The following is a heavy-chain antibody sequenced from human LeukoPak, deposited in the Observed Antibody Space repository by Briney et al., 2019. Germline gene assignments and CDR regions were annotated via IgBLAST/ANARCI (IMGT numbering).Heavy chain of an antibody. V-gene: IGHV1-46*01. Sequence: ASVKVSCKASGYTFTSYYMHWVRQAPGQGLEWMGIINPSGGSTSYAQKFQGRVTMTRDMYTSTVYMELSSLRSEDTAVYYCARYPRSNYERHAFDIWGQGTMVTVSS. D-gene: IGHD4-11*01. CDR3: ARYPRSNYERHAFDI. CDR2: INPSGGST. CDR1: GYTFTSYY. J-gene: IGHJ3*02.